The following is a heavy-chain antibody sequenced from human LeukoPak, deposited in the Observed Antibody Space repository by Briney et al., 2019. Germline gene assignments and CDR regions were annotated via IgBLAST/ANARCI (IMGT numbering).Heavy chain of an antibody. CDR1: GFTFTNYW. V-gene: IGHV3-74*01. J-gene: IGHJ4*02. D-gene: IGHD3-16*01. Sequence: PGGSLRLSCAASGFTFTNYWTHWVRQAPGKGLVWVSRISTDESGTNYADSVKGRFAISRDNAKSSLDLEMNSLRAEDTAVYYCARAMSTFGGVRNYFDSWGQGTLVTVSS. CDR3: ARAMSTFGGVRNYFDS. CDR2: ISTDESGT.